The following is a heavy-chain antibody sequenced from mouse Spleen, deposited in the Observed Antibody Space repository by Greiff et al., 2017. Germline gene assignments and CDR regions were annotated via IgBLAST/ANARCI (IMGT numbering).Heavy chain of an antibody. CDR1: GYTFTDYE. J-gene: IGHJ3*01. Sequence: QVQLQQSGAELVRPGASVTLSCKASGYTFTDYEMHWVKQTPVHGLEWIGAIDPETGGTAYNQKFKGKAILTADKSSSTAYMEIRSLTSEDSAVYYCTRGLLTGTPWFAYWGQGTLVTVSA. D-gene: IGHD4-1*01. CDR2: IDPETGGT. CDR3: TRGLLTGTPWFAY. V-gene: IGHV1-15*01.